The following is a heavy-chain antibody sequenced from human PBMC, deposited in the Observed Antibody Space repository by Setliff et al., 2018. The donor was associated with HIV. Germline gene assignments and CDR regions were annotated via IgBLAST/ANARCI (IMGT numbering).Heavy chain of an antibody. J-gene: IGHJ4*02. V-gene: IGHV4-4*07. CDR2: THASGTT. CDR3: ARQTATGTSATFDS. Sequence: SETLSLTCTVSGGSISGDFWTWIRQPAGEGLEWIGRTHASGTTQCEPSLKNRCSMSIDTSKNQFSLKLSSVTAADTAVYYCARQTATGTSATFDSWGQGSLVTSP. D-gene: IGHD2-21*02. CDR1: GGSISGDF.